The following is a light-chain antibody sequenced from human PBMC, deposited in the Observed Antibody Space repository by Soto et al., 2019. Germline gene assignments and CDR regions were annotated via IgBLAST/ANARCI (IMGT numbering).Light chain of an antibody. J-gene: IGKJ1*01. Sequence: EIVMTQSPATLSVSPGERATLSCRASQSVNRHLAWYQQKAGQAPRPLIYGASTRANGVPARFSGSGSGTEFTLTISSLQSEDSAVYYCQQYDNWWTFGQGTKV. CDR1: QSVNRH. CDR3: QQYDNWWT. V-gene: IGKV3-15*01. CDR2: GAS.